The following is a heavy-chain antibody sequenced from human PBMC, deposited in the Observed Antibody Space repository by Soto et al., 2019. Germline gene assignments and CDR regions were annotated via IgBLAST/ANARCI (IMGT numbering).Heavy chain of an antibody. CDR2: IIPILGIA. V-gene: IGHV1-69*02. CDR1: GGTFSSYT. Sequence: SVKVSCKASGGTFSSYTIGWVRQAPGQGLEWMGRIIPILGIANYAQKFQGRVTITADKSTSTAYMELSSLRSEDTAVYYCARSRRGYCSGGSCSDFQKWGQGTLLTVSS. CDR3: ARSRRGYCSGGSCSDFQK. J-gene: IGHJ1*01. D-gene: IGHD2-15*01.